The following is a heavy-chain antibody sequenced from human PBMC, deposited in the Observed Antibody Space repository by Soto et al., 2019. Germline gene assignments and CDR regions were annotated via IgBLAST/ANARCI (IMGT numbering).Heavy chain of an antibody. CDR3: TRLAVAGTGGY. CDR1: GFTFSGSA. D-gene: IGHD6-19*01. Sequence: GGSLRLSCAASGFTFSGSAMHWVRQASGKGLEWVGRIRSKANSYATAYAASVKGRFTISRDDSKNTAYLQMNSLKTEDTAVYDCTRLAVAGTGGYWGQGTLVTVSS. V-gene: IGHV3-73*01. CDR2: IRSKANSYAT. J-gene: IGHJ4*02.